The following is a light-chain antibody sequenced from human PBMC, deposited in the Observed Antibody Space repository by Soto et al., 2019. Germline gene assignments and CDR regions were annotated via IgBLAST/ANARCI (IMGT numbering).Light chain of an antibody. V-gene: IGKV1-27*01. J-gene: IGKJ3*01. Sequence: DIQMTQSPTSLSASVGDRVTITCRASQGIRNFVAWHQQKPGKAPKLLIYAASTLQSGVPSQFSGSGSGTDFTLTINSLQPEDVATYSCQKYSSVPVFGPGTKVEIK. CDR2: AAS. CDR1: QGIRNF. CDR3: QKYSSVPV.